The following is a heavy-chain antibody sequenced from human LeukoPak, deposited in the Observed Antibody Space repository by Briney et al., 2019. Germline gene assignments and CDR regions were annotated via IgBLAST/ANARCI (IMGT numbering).Heavy chain of an antibody. Sequence: PGGSLRLSCAASGFAFSGYAMSWVRQAPGKGLEHVSSIIGSSLEMDYADSVRGRFSISRDNAKNALYLEMTGLRVEDTAVYYCARDRRGYDASGHYYRHFDFWGQGALVTVSS. D-gene: IGHD3-22*01. CDR1: GFAFSGYA. CDR3: ARDRRGYDASGHYYRHFDF. CDR2: IIGSSLEM. V-gene: IGHV3-21*06. J-gene: IGHJ4*02.